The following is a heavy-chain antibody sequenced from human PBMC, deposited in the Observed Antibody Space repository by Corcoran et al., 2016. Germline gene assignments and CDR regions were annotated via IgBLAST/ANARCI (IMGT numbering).Heavy chain of an antibody. D-gene: IGHD2-2*01. J-gene: IGHJ5*02. CDR1: GGSISSYY. V-gene: IGHV4-59*01. Sequence: QVQLQESGPGLVKPSETLSLTCTVSGGSISSYYWSWIRQPPGKGLEWIGYIYYSGSTNYNPSLKSRVTISVDTSKNQFSLKLSSVTTAATAVYYCARINIVVVPAATSCFDPWGQGTLVTVSS. CDR3: ARINIVVVPAATSCFDP. CDR2: IYYSGST.